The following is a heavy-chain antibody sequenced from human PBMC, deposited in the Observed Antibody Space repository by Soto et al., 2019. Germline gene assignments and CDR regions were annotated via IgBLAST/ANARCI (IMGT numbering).Heavy chain of an antibody. CDR3: ARKGYIGNFGLDV. CDR1: GYTFTNYD. J-gene: IGHJ6*02. CDR2: ISFSKGKT. Sequence: QVQLVPSGAEVKRPGASVKVSCKASGYTFTNYDVAWVRRAPGQGLQWMGWISFSKGKTYYEQSFQGRVTMTTDTVTTTGYMAVRSLRSDDTAVYYCARKGYIGNFGLDVWGQGTTVTVSS. D-gene: IGHD5-12*01. V-gene: IGHV1-18*01.